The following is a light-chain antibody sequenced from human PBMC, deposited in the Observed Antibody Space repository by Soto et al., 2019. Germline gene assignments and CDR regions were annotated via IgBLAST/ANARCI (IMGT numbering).Light chain of an antibody. V-gene: IGKV1-5*01. CDR2: DAS. CDR3: QQYNNYLWT. Sequence: DIQMTQSPSTLSASVGDRVTITCRASQSISWWLAWYQQRPGKAPKVLIYDASSLQSGVPSRFSGRGSGTEFPLTISRLQPDDVATYYCQQYNNYLWTFGQGTKVEIK. J-gene: IGKJ1*01. CDR1: QSISWW.